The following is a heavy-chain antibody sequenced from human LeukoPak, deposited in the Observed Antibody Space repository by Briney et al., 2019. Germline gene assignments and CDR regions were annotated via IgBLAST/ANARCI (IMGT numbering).Heavy chain of an antibody. V-gene: IGHV3-53*05. Sequence: GGSLRLSCAASGFTVSSNYMSWVRQAPGKGLEWVSVIYSGGSTYYADSVKGRFTISRDNSKNTLYLQMNSLRAEDTAVYYCAGAYYDSSGYSWFDPWGQGTLVTVSS. D-gene: IGHD3-22*01. CDR1: GFTVSSNY. J-gene: IGHJ5*02. CDR3: AGAYYDSSGYSWFDP. CDR2: IYSGGST.